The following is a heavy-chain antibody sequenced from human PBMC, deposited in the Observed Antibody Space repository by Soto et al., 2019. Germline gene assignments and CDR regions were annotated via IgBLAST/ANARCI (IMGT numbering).Heavy chain of an antibody. Sequence: EVQLVESGGGLVQPGGSLRLSCAASGLIVSSTYMSCVRQAPGKGLEWVSVISNGGDTHYADSVKGRFRLSRDMSNNTLPLQMSSLRVEDTAVYYGAREPRYCRGGSCSITGDAFDIWGQGTMVTVSS. D-gene: IGHD2-15*01. CDR2: ISNGGDT. V-gene: IGHV3-66*01. CDR1: GLIVSSTY. J-gene: IGHJ3*02. CDR3: AREPRYCRGGSCSITGDAFDI.